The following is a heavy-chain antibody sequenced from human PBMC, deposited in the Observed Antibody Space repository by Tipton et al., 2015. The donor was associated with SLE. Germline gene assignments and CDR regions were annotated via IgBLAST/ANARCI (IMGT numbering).Heavy chain of an antibody. CDR3: ARGRWYFDL. Sequence: LRLSCTVSGGSISSHYWSGIRQPPGKGLEWIGFIYSSGSTYYNPSLKSRVSISVDTSKNQFSLKLSSVTAADTAVYYCARGRWYFDLWGRGTLVTVSS. CDR1: GGSISSHY. V-gene: IGHV4-59*11. CDR2: IYSSGST. J-gene: IGHJ2*01.